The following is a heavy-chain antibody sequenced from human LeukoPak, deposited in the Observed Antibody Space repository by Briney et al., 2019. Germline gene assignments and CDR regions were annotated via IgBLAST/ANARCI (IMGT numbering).Heavy chain of an antibody. J-gene: IGHJ5*02. CDR1: GGSISSYY. D-gene: IGHD3-22*01. CDR3: ARTYYDPETDWFDP. Sequence: KTSETLSLTCTVSGGSISSYYWSWIRQPPGQGLEWIGYIYYSGSTNYNPSLKSRVTISVDTSKNQFSLKLSSVTAADTAVYYCARTYYDPETDWFDPWGQGTLVTVSS. CDR2: IYYSGST. V-gene: IGHV4-59*01.